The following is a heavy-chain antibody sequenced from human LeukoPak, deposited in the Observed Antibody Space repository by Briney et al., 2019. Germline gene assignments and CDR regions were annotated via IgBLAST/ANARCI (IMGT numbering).Heavy chain of an antibody. V-gene: IGHV6-1*01. CDR1: RDSVSSNSVT. CDR2: TYYRSKWSN. CDR3: ARLIGNSWLDY. J-gene: IGHJ4*02. D-gene: IGHD6-13*01. Sequence: SQTLSLTCAISRDSVSSNSVTWDSIRQSPSGVLEWLGRTYYRSKWSNDYAESVRSRITIATCSSKNQFSLQLNSVTPEDTAVYFCARLIGNSWLDYWGQRTLVTASS.